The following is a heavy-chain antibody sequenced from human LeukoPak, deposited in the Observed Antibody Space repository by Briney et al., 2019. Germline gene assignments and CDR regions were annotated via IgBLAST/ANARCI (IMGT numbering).Heavy chain of an antibody. CDR1: GGSFSGYY. CDR2: INHSGST. V-gene: IGHV4-34*01. Sequence: SETLSLTCAVYGGSFSGYYWSWIRQPPGKGLEWIGEINHSGSTNYNPSLKSRVTISVDTSKNQFSLKLSSVTAADTAVYYCARGPNYGDYVGAIYFDYWGQGTLVTVSP. CDR3: ARGPNYGDYVGAIYFDY. J-gene: IGHJ4*02. D-gene: IGHD4-17*01.